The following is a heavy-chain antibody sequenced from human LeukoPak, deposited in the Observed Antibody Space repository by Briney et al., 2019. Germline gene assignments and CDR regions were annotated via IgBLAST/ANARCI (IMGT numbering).Heavy chain of an antibody. CDR1: GGSVSSGSYY. CDR2: IYYSGST. J-gene: IGHJ3*02. Sequence: PETLSLTCTVSGGSVSSGSYYWSWIRQPPGKGLEWIGYIYYSGSTNYNPSLKSRVTISVDTSKNQFSLKLSSVTAADTAVYYCATELLDAFDIWGQGTMVTVSS. V-gene: IGHV4-61*01. D-gene: IGHD1-26*01. CDR3: ATELLDAFDI.